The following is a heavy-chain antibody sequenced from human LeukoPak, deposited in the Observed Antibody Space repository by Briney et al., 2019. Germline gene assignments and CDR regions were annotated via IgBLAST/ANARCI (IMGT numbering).Heavy chain of an antibody. CDR3: ARVIGQNYYDSSGYYSPGWYFDY. V-gene: IGHV4-39*07. CDR1: GGSISSSSYY. D-gene: IGHD3-22*01. Sequence: SETLSLTCTVSGGSISSSSYYWGWIRQPPGKGLEWIGSIYYSGSTYYNPSLKSRVTISVDTSKNQFSLKLSSVTAADTAVYYCARVIGQNYYDSSGYYSPGWYFDYWGQGTLVTVSS. J-gene: IGHJ4*02. CDR2: IYYSGST.